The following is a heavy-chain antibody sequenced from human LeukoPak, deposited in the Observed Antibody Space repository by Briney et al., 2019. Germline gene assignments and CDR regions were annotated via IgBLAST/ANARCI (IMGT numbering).Heavy chain of an antibody. D-gene: IGHD3-3*01. CDR1: GFTFSNAW. Sequence: EGSLRLSCAASGFTFSNAWMSWVRQAPGKGLEWVGRKSKTDGGTTDYAAPVKGRFTISRDDSKNTLYLQMNSLKTEDTAVYYCTTGSTPYDFWSGYLDYWGQGTLVTVSS. V-gene: IGHV3-15*01. CDR2: KSKTDGGTT. J-gene: IGHJ4*02. CDR3: TTGSTPYDFWSGYLDY.